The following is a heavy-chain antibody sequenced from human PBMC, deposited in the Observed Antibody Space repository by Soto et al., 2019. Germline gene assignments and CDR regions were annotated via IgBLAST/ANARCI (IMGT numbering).Heavy chain of an antibody. CDR2: INHSGST. CDR3: ARGKGVPAARGEYYYYYRMDV. J-gene: IGHJ6*02. CDR1: GGSFSGYY. D-gene: IGHD2-2*01. V-gene: IGHV4-34*01. Sequence: ETLSLTCAVYGGSFSGYYWSWIRQPPGKGLEWIGEINHSGSTNYNPSLKSRVTISVDTSKNQFSLKLSSVTAADTAVYYCARGKGVPAARGEYYYYYRMDVWGQGTTVTVSS.